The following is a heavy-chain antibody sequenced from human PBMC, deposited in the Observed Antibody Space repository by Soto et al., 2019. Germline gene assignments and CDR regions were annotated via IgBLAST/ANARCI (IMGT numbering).Heavy chain of an antibody. J-gene: IGHJ5*02. V-gene: IGHV1-18*04. CDR1: GYTFTRFG. D-gene: IGHD2-2*01. Sequence: QVELVQSGDEIRKPGASVTVSCKTAGYTFTRFGITWLRPAPGQGLEWMGWISPYSGNTKYSQTFQGRITITSDKATSTVYMHLSCLRSDDTAKYYCAKTLTSSSGRFDPWGQGTLVTVSS. CDR2: ISPYSGNT. CDR3: AKTLTSSSGRFDP.